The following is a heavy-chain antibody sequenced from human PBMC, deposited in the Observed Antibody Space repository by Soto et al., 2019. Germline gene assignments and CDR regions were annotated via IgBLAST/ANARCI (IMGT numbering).Heavy chain of an antibody. D-gene: IGHD3-3*01. CDR3: ARDRDSITIFGVVIYYCRDV. Sequence: QVQLVQSGAEVKKPGSSVKVSCKASGGTFSSYAISWVRQAPGQGLEWMGGIIPIFGTANYAQKFQGRVTITADESTSTAYMELSSLRSEDTAVYYCARDRDSITIFGVVIYYCRDVWGQGTTVTVSS. V-gene: IGHV1-69*01. CDR2: IIPIFGTA. J-gene: IGHJ6*02. CDR1: GGTFSSYA.